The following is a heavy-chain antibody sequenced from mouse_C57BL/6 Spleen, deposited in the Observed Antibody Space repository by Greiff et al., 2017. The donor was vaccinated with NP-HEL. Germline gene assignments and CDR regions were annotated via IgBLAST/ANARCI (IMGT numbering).Heavy chain of an antibody. D-gene: IGHD2-2*01. V-gene: IGHV1-64*01. CDR2: IHPNSGST. CDR1: GYTFTSYW. J-gene: IGHJ4*01. CDR3: ARCDYGYGDYAMDY. Sequence: QVQLQQPGAELVKPGASVKLSCKASGYTFTSYWMHWVKQRPGQGLEWIGMIHPNSGSTNSNEKFKSKATLTVDKSSSTAYMQLSSLTSEDSAVYYCARCDYGYGDYAMDYWGQGTSVTVSS.